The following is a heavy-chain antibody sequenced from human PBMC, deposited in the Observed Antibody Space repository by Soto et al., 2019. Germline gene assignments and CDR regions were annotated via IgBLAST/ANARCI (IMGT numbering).Heavy chain of an antibody. CDR2: LYYGRSA. D-gene: IGHD2-2*01. CDR1: GDSISSYY. J-gene: IGHJ4*02. Sequence: QVQLQESGPGLVKPSKTLSLTCAVSGDSISSYYCMWIRQPPGKGLESIGYLYYGRSANYNPSPKSRVTLSVDTSTNQCSLTLSSMTAADTAVYYCALRSMAVVPEYWGQGTLVTVSS. V-gene: IGHV4-59*01. CDR3: ALRSMAVVPEY.